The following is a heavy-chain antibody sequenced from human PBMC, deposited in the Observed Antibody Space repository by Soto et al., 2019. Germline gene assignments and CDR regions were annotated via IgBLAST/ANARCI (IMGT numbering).Heavy chain of an antibody. CDR2: ISGSGGST. D-gene: IGHD3-10*01. CDR3: AKDLPLNPWFGELLYGLSEEIDY. V-gene: IGHV3-23*01. CDR1: GFTFSSYA. J-gene: IGHJ4*02. Sequence: GGSLRLSCAASGFTFSSYAMSWVRQAPGKGLEWVSAISGSGGSTYYADSVKGRFTISRDNSKNTLYLQMNSLRAEDTAVYSCAKDLPLNPWFGELLYGLSEEIDYWGQGTLVTVSS.